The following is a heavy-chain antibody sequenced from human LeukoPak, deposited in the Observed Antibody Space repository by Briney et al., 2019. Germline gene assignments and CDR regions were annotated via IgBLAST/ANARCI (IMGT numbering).Heavy chain of an antibody. D-gene: IGHD4-17*01. CDR1: GYTFTTNYA. J-gene: IGHJ3*01. CDR3: ARDGYGDDAFDF. CDR2: IDTNTGNP. Sequence: ASVKVSCKASGYTFTTNYAMNWVRQAPGQGLEWMGWIDTNTGNPTYAQGFTGRFVFSLDTSVSTAYLQISNLKAEDTAVYYCARDGYGDDAFDFWGQGTMVTVSS. V-gene: IGHV7-4-1*02.